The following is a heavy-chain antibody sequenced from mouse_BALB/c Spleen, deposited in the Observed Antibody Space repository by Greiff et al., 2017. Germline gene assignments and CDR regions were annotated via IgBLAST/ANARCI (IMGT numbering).Heavy chain of an antibody. CDR2: IYPSDSYT. D-gene: IGHD1-2*01. V-gene: IGHV1-69*02. Sequence: QVQLQQPGAELVRPGASVKLSCKASGYTFTSYWINWVKQRPGQGLEWIGNIYPSDSYTNYNQKFKDKATLTVDKSSSTAYMQLSSPTSEDSAVYYCTRCDTTATWYFDVWGEGTTVTVSS. CDR3: TRCDTTATWYFDV. CDR1: GYTFTSYW. J-gene: IGHJ1*01.